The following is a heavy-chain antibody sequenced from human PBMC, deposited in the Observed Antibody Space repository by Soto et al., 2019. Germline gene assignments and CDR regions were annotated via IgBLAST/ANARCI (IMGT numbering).Heavy chain of an antibody. D-gene: IGHD4-4*01. J-gene: IGHJ4*02. V-gene: IGHV4-30-2*01. Sequence: SETLSLTCAVSCGSISSGGYSWSWIRQPPGKGLEWIGYIYHSGITYYNPSLKSRVTISVDRSKNQFSLKLSSVTPADATVYSRARVTTLTTSIVYRGQGTLVTGSS. CDR1: CGSISSGGYS. CDR2: IYHSGIT. CDR3: ARVTTLTTSIVY.